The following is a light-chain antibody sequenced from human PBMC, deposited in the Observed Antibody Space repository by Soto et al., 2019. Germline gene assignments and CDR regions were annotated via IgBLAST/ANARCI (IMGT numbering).Light chain of an antibody. J-gene: IGLJ1*01. CDR1: SSDVGGYNY. Sequence: QSALTQPASVSGSPGQSITISCTGTSSDVGGYNYVSWYQQHLGKAPKLVIFEVNKRPSGVSNRFSGSKSGNTASLTISGLQAEDEADYYCSSYRGGSALGVFGTGTKLTVL. CDR2: EVN. V-gene: IGLV2-14*01. CDR3: SSYRGGSALGV.